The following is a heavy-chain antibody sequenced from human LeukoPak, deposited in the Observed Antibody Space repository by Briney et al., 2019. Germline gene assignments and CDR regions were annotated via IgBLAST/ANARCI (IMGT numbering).Heavy chain of an antibody. J-gene: IGHJ4*02. CDR3: ARAPILVVPAAIGADYFDY. Sequence: PSETLSLTCGVYGGSFSDYYWTWIRQPPGEGLEWIGEINHSGNTNYNPSLKSRVTLSVDTSKNQFSLKLSSVTAADTAVYYCARAPILVVPAAIGADYFDYWGQGTLVTVSS. D-gene: IGHD2-2*01. CDR2: INHSGNT. CDR1: GGSFSDYY. V-gene: IGHV4-34*01.